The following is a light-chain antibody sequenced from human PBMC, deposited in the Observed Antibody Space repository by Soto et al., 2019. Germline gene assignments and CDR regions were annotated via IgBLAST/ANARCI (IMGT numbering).Light chain of an antibody. CDR1: QSVSSSY. Sequence: EIVLTQSPGTLSLSPGERATLSCRASQSVSSSYLAWYQQKPGQAPRLLMYGISSRATGIPDRFSGSGSGTDFTFTISKLEPEDFAVYYCQQYGNSPRTFGQGTKVAIK. CDR3: QQYGNSPRT. J-gene: IGKJ1*01. CDR2: GIS. V-gene: IGKV3-20*01.